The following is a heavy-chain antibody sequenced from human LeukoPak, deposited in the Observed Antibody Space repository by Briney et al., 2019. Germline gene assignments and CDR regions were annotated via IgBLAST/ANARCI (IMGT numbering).Heavy chain of an antibody. J-gene: IGHJ4*02. V-gene: IGHV4-34*01. Sequence: SETLSLTCAVYGGSFSGYYWSWIRQPPGKGLEWIGEINHSGSTNYNPSLKSRVTISVDTSKNQFSLKLSSVTAADTAVHYCARGRYGSGSYYDDYWGQGTLVTVSS. CDR3: ARGRYGSGSYYDDY. CDR2: INHSGST. D-gene: IGHD3-10*01. CDR1: GGSFSGYY.